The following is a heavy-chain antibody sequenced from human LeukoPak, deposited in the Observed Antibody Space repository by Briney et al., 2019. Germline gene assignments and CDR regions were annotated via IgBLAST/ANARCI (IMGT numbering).Heavy chain of an antibody. CDR1: GFTFSSYG. Sequence: PGGSLRLSCAASGFTFSSYGMHWVRQAPGKGLEWVAVISYDGSNKYYADSVKGRFTISRDNSKNTLYLQMNSLRAEDTAVYYCAKDRSTSCYRGRCGWLENYYYGMDVWGQGTTVTVSS. D-gene: IGHD2-2*02. CDR3: AKDRSTSCYRGRCGWLENYYYGMDV. J-gene: IGHJ6*02. V-gene: IGHV3-30*18. CDR2: ISYDGSNK.